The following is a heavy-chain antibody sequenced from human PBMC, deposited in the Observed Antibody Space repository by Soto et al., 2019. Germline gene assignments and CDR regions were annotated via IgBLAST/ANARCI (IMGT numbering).Heavy chain of an antibody. V-gene: IGHV4-34*01. CDR3: ARGFAWLVFFGAFDI. CDR2: VNHSGST. CDR1: GGSFSGYY. D-gene: IGHD6-19*01. Sequence: SETLSLTCAVYGGSFSGYYWSWIRQPPGKGLEWIGEVNHSGSTNYNPSLKSRVTISVDTSKNQFSLKLSSVTAADTAVYYRARGFAWLVFFGAFDIWGQGTMVTVSS. J-gene: IGHJ3*02.